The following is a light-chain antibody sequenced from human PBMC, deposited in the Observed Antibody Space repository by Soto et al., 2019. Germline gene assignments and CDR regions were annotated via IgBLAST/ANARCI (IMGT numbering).Light chain of an antibody. V-gene: IGLV2-8*01. CDR3: TSYAGYNNWV. J-gene: IGLJ3*02. CDR2: EVT. CDR1: SSDVGAYNF. Sequence: QSALTQPPSASGSPGQSVTISCTGTSSDVGAYNFVSWFQQHPGKAPKPIIYEVTKRPSGVPDRVSGSKSGNTASLTVSGLQAEDEAHYHCTSYAGYNNWVFGGGTKLTVL.